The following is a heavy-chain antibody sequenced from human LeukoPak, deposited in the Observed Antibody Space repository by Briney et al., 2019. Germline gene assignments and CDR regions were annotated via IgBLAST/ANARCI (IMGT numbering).Heavy chain of an antibody. Sequence: ASVKVSCTASGYTFTGYYMHWVRQAPGQGLEWMGWISAYNGNTNYAQKLQGRVTMTTDTSTSTAYMELRSLRSDDTAVYYCARGILYDWFDPWGQGTLVTVSS. CDR3: ARGILYDWFDP. D-gene: IGHD2-15*01. CDR2: ISAYNGNT. V-gene: IGHV1-18*04. CDR1: GYTFTGYY. J-gene: IGHJ5*02.